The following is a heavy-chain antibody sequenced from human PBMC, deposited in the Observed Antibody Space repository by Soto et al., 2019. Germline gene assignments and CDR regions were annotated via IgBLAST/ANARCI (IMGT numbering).Heavy chain of an antibody. J-gene: IGHJ4*02. CDR1: GVCNISIDC. CDR3: ARVKASGVNFDY. Sequence: SATLDLTYAITGVCNISIDCWSLCRQPPGKGLEWIGDIYHSGSTNYNPSLKSRVTISVDKSKNQFSLKLSSVTAADTAVYYCARVKASGVNFDYWGQG. CDR2: IYHSGST. V-gene: IGHV4-4*02. D-gene: IGHD3-10*01.